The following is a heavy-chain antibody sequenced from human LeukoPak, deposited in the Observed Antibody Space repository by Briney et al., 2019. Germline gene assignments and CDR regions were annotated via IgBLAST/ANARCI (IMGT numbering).Heavy chain of an antibody. J-gene: IGHJ4*02. CDR3: ARVHLGDYYFDY. V-gene: IGHV4-39*07. D-gene: IGHD4-17*01. Sequence: PSETLSLTCTVSGGSISGGSYYWGWIRQPPGKGLEWIGNIYYSGSAYYNPSLNSRVTISVDTSKNQFSLKLSSVTAADTAVYYCARVHLGDYYFDYWGQGTLVTVSS. CDR1: GGSISGGSYY. CDR2: IYYSGSA.